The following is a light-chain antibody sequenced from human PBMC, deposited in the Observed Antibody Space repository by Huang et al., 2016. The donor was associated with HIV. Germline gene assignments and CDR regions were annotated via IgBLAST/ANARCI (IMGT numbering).Light chain of an antibody. V-gene: IGKV1-39*01. CDR1: ENLANS. Sequence: DIQMTQSPSSLSASVGDRVTITCRTSENLANSLKWYQQKSGAAPVLLICGASNLQTGVSSRFSGGGSGTDFTLTITNLRPEDFATYYCQQSHSTPHTFGQGTRLE. J-gene: IGKJ2*01. CDR2: GAS. CDR3: QQSHSTPHT.